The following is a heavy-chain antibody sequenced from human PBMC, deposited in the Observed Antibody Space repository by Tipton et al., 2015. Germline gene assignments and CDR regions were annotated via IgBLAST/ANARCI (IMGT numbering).Heavy chain of an antibody. CDR2: IIPIFGTE. J-gene: IGHJ4*02. Sequence: QLVQSGAEVKKPGSSVKVSCKASGGTFRNYALNWVRQAPGQGLEWTGGIIPIFGTENYAHKFQGRVTITADESTTTAYMELSSLRSEDTAVYYCTLTSITADFDYWGQGTLVTVSS. CDR3: TLTSITADFDY. CDR1: GGTFRNYA. V-gene: IGHV1-69*01. D-gene: IGHD6-13*01.